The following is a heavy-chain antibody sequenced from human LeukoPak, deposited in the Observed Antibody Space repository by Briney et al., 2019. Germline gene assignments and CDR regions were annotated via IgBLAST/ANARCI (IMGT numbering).Heavy chain of an antibody. J-gene: IGHJ5*02. D-gene: IGHD5/OR15-5a*01. CDR1: GGSISSGRYY. CDR2: INHSGST. CDR3: ARSSITESNWFDP. Sequence: SETLSLTCTVAGGSISSGRYYWSWIRKPPGKGLEWIGEINHSGSTNYNPSLKSRVTISVDTSKNQFSLKLSSVTAADTAVYYCARSSITESNWFDPWGQGTLVTVSS. V-gene: IGHV4-39*07.